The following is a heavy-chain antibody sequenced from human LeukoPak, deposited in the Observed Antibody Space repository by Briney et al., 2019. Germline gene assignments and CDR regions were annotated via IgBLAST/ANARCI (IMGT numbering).Heavy chain of an antibody. V-gene: IGHV4-34*01. CDR1: GGSFSGYY. J-gene: IGHJ3*02. D-gene: IGHD2-21*02. CDR2: INHSGST. CDR3: ARDSADLRAFDI. Sequence: PSETLSLTCAVYGGSFSGYYWSWIRQPPGKGLEWIGEINHSGSTNYNPSLKSRVTISVDTSKNQFSLKLSSVTAADTAVYYCARDSADLRAFDIWGQGTMVTVSS.